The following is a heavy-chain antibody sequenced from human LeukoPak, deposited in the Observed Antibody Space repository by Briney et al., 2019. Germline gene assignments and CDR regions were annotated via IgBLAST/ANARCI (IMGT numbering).Heavy chain of an antibody. D-gene: IGHD6-13*01. Sequence: ASVKVSCKASGYTFTGYYTHWVRQAPGQGLEWMGWINPNSGGTNYAQKFQGRVTMTRDTSISTAYMELSRLRSNDTAVYYCARDLAAAGYYYYGMDVWGQGTTVTVSS. CDR1: GYTFTGYY. J-gene: IGHJ6*02. CDR2: INPNSGGT. CDR3: ARDLAAAGYYYYGMDV. V-gene: IGHV1-2*02.